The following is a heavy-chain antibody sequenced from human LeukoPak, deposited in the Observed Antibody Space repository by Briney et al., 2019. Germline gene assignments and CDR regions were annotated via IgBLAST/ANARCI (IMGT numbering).Heavy chain of an antibody. V-gene: IGHV3-53*01. J-gene: IGHJ5*02. CDR3: ARLFKVVPAAIHT. CDR1: GFTVSSNY. Sequence: GGSLRLSCAASGFTVSSNYMSGVRQAPGKGLEWVSVIYSGGSTYYADSVKGRFTISRDNSKNTLYLQMNSLRAEDTAVYYCARLFKVVPAAIHTWGQGTLVTVSS. D-gene: IGHD2-2*01. CDR2: IYSGGST.